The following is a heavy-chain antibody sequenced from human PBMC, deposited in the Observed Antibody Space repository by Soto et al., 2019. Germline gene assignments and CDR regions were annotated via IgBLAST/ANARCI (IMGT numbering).Heavy chain of an antibody. J-gene: IGHJ6*02. CDR1: GYTFTGYY. Sequence: ASVKVSCKASGYTFTGYYVHWVREAPGQGLEWMGWINPEPGGTSYAQKFQGRVTLSRDTSINTAYLELSSLRFDDAAVYFCARERFQVISDGMDVWGQGTTVTVSS. V-gene: IGHV1-2*02. CDR2: INPEPGGT. CDR3: ARERFQVISDGMDV. D-gene: IGHD2-21*01.